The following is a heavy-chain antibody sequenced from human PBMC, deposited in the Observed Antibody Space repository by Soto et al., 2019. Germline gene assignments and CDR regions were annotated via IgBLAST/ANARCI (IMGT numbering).Heavy chain of an antibody. D-gene: IGHD5-18*01. V-gene: IGHV4-31*03. Sequence: QVQLQESGPGLVKPSQTLSLTCTVSGGSISSAAYYWSWIRQHPGKGLDGIGYISHSGSTYYNPSLKSRVIISVDTSKYQFSLSLTSVTAADTAVYYCAREYTYGSNFFDCWGQGALVTVSS. CDR2: ISHSGST. CDR1: GGSISSAAYY. CDR3: AREYTYGSNFFDC. J-gene: IGHJ4*02.